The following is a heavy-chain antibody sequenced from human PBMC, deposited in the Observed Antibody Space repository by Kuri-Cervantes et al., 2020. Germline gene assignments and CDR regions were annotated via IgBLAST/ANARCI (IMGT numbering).Heavy chain of an antibody. J-gene: IGHJ4*02. D-gene: IGHD6-6*01. CDR1: GFTLSSYS. V-gene: IGHV3-21*04. CDR3: ARTVSGRSSYKFDY. CDR2: ISSSSSYI. Sequence: GGSLRLSCAASGFTLSSYSMNWVRQAPGKWLEWVSSISSSSSYIYYADSVKGRFTISRDNAKNSLYLQMNSLRAEDTAVYYCARTVSGRSSYKFDYWGQGTLVTVSS.